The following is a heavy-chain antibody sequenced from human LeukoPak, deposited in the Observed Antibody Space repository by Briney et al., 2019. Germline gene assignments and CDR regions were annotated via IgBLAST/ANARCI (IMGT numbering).Heavy chain of an antibody. CDR2: ISSSSSTI. Sequence: GGSLRLSCAASGFSFSSHNMNWVRQAPGKGLEWVSYISSSSSTIYYADSVKGRFTISRDNAKNSLYLQMNSLRDEDTAVYYCARIEMATITTDAFDIWGQGTMVTVSS. CDR1: GFSFSSHN. D-gene: IGHD5-24*01. J-gene: IGHJ3*02. CDR3: ARIEMATITTDAFDI. V-gene: IGHV3-48*02.